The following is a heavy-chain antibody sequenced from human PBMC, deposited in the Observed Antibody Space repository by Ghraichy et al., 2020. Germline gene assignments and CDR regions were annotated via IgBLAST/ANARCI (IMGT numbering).Heavy chain of an antibody. CDR1: GGSISSTYW. D-gene: IGHD3-22*01. Sequence: SETLSLTCAVSGGSISSTYWWSWVRQPPGKGLEWIGEIHHSGSTNYNPSLKSRVTISVDKSKNQFSLTLNSVSAADTAVYYCARGYYYDNSGYLPDYWGQGTLVTVSS. CDR3: ARGYYYDNSGYLPDY. V-gene: IGHV4-4*02. J-gene: IGHJ4*02. CDR2: IHHSGST.